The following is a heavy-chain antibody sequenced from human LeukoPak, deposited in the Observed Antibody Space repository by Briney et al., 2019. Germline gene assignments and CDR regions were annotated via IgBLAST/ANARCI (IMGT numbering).Heavy chain of an antibody. D-gene: IGHD1-26*01. CDR3: AREEWELRAFDI. CDR2: IYYSGST. V-gene: IGHV4-31*03. J-gene: IGHJ3*02. CDR1: GGSISSGGYY. Sequence: SETLSLTCTVSGGSISSGGYYWSWIRQHPGKGLEWIGYIYYSGSTYYNPSLKSRVTISVDTSKNQFSLKLSSVTAADTAVYYCAREEWELRAFDIWGQGTMVTVSS.